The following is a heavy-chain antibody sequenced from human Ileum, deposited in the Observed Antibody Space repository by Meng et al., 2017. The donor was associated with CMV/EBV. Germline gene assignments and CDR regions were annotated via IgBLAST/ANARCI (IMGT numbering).Heavy chain of an antibody. J-gene: IGHJ4*02. CDR2: INPSVLIT. CDR1: GYSFTTYY. Sequence: QVQLVQSGAEGKNPGASVTVSCRASGYSFTTYYLHWIRQAPGQGLEWMGIINPSVLITTYAQKFQGRITITRDTSTSTVYMELSSLRSEDTAVYYCTRETGAWTFDYWGQGTMVTVSS. CDR3: TRETGAWTFDY. V-gene: IGHV1-46*01. D-gene: IGHD2-8*02.